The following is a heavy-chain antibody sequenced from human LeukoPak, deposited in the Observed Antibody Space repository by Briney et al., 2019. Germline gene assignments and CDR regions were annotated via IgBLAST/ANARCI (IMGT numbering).Heavy chain of an antibody. CDR3: ARHPFSAPFDY. J-gene: IGHJ4*02. V-gene: IGHV4-59*08. D-gene: IGHD6-19*01. CDR2: AYHTGHT. CDR1: GGSMNNYY. Sequence: SETLSLTCTVSGGSMNNYYWSWIRQPPGKGLEWIAYAYHTGHTHYNPSLKSRVTISLDTSKSQVSLKVNSVTAADTAVYYCARHPFSAPFDYWGQGTLATVSS.